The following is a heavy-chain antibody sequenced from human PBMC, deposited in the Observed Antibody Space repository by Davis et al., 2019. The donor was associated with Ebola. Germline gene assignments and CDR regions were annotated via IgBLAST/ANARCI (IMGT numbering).Heavy chain of an antibody. Sequence: SETLSLPCTVPGGSISSYYWSWIRQPPGKGLEWIGYIYYSGSTNYKPSLKSRVTISVDTSKNQFSLKLSSVTAADTAVYYCARGGARRYCSGGSCYSGRDYVDYWGQGTLVTVSS. CDR1: GGSISSYY. CDR2: IYYSGST. V-gene: IGHV4-59*12. J-gene: IGHJ4*02. CDR3: ARGGARRYCSGGSCYSGRDYVDY. D-gene: IGHD2-15*01.